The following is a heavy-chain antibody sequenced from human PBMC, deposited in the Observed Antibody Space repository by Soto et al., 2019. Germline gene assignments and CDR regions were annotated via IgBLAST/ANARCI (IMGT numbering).Heavy chain of an antibody. V-gene: IGHV3-30*18. CDR2: LSHDGSNK. J-gene: IGHJ4*02. CDR1: GFTLSSHG. Sequence: QVQLVESGGGVVQPGRSLRLSCAASGFTLSSHGIHWVRQAPGKGLEWVAVLSHDGSNKFYAVSVEGRFTISRDDSKNTLYLQMNSLGAEDTAMYYCAKEKTFADYWGQGTLVTVSP. CDR3: AKEKTFADY.